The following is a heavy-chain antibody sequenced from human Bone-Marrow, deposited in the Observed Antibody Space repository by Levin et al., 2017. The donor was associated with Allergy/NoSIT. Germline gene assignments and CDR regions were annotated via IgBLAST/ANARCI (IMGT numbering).Heavy chain of an antibody. J-gene: IGHJ4*02. CDR1: RGSISNYY. CDR2: ISSTEST. V-gene: IGHV4-59*01. Sequence: TSETLSLTCTVSRGSISNYYWNWMRQPPGKGLEWIGYISSTESTNYSPDLKGRVTISTTETQFSLRLTSVTAADTAVYFCARGEYSTSEIDFWGQGILITVSS. CDR3: ARGEYSTSEIDF. D-gene: IGHD6-6*01.